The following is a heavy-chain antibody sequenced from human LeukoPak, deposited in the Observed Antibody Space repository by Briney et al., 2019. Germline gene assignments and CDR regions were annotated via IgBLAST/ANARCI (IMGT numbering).Heavy chain of an antibody. CDR2: IYYSGST. CDR1: GFTFSSYW. V-gene: IGHV4-39*01. CDR3: ARLWSGYRPPDY. Sequence: GSLRLFCTASGFTFSSYWMSWVRQAPGKGLEWSGSIYYSGSTYYHPSLKSRVTISVDTSKSQISLKLRSVTAADTAMYYCARLWSGYRPPDYWGQGTLVTVSS. J-gene: IGHJ4*02. D-gene: IGHD3-3*01.